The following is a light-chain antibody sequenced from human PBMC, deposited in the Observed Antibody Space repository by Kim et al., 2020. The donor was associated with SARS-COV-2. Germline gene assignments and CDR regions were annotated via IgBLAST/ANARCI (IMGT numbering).Light chain of an antibody. CDR3: NSRDSSGNHVV. V-gene: IGLV3-19*01. CDR1: SLRSYY. J-gene: IGLJ2*01. CDR2: GKN. Sequence: AIGQTVRITCQGDSLRSYYASWYQKKPGQAPVLVIYGKNNRPSGIPDRFSGSSSGNTASLTITGAQAEDEADYYCNSRDSSGNHVVFGGGTQLTVL.